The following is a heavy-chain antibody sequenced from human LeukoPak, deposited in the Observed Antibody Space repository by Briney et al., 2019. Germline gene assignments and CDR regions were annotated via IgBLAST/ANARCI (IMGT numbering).Heavy chain of an antibody. D-gene: IGHD3-10*01. Sequence: GGSLRLSCAASGFTFSSYAMSWVRQAPGKGLEWVSSISGSGGSTYYADSVKGRFTISRDNSKNTLYLQMNSLRPEDTAVYYCATGSQIREPEYWGQGTLVSVSS. CDR2: ISGSGGST. CDR3: ATGSQIREPEY. CDR1: GFTFSSYA. J-gene: IGHJ4*02. V-gene: IGHV3-23*01.